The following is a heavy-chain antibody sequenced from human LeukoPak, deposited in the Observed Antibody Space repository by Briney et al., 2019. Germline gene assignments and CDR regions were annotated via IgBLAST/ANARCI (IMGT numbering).Heavy chain of an antibody. D-gene: IGHD3-22*01. CDR1: GYTFTSYY. CDR3: ARDPRSTDYYDSSAYYFDY. J-gene: IGHJ4*02. CDR2: INPSGGST. Sequence: ASVKVSCKASGYTFTSYYMHWVRQAPGQGLEWMGIINPSGGSTSYAQKFQGRVTMTRDTSTSTVYMELSSLRSEDTAVYYCARDPRSTDYYDSSAYYFDYWGQGTLVTVSP. V-gene: IGHV1-46*01.